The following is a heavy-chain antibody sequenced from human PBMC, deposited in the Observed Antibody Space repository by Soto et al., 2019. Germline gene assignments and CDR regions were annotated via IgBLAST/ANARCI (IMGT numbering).Heavy chain of an antibody. CDR1: GGSISSSNW. CDR3: ASSTQWLAYGMDV. CDR2: IYHSGST. D-gene: IGHD6-19*01. J-gene: IGHJ6*02. V-gene: IGHV4-4*02. Sequence: QVQLQESGPGLVKPSGTLSLTCAVSGGSISSSNWWSWVRQPPGKGLEWIGEIYHSGSTNYNPSLMSRVTISVDKSKNHFSLKLSSVTGADTAVYYCASSTQWLAYGMDVWGQGTTVTVSS.